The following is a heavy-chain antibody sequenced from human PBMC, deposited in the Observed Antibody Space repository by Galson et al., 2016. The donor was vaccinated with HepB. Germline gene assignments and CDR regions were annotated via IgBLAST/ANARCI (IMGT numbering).Heavy chain of an antibody. CDR1: GFTFSDYY. J-gene: IGHJ4*02. Sequence: SLRLSCAASGFTFSDYYMSWIRQAPGKGLEWVSYTLDSSRNTFYADSVKGRFTISRDNSKNTLSLQMNSLRGEDKAVSYCARPPVDGGYSYGPFDHWGQGILVTVS. V-gene: IGHV3-11*06. CDR3: ARPPVDGGYSYGPFDH. CDR2: TLDSSRNT. D-gene: IGHD5-18*01.